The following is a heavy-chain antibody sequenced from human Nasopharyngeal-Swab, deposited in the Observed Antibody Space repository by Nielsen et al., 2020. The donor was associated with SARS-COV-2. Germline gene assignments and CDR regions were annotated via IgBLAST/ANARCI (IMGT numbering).Heavy chain of an antibody. D-gene: IGHD7-27*01. V-gene: IGHV4-34*01. CDR2: INHSGST. J-gene: IGHJ5*02. CDR1: GGSFSGYY. CDR3: ARRPTNWGLNWFDP. Sequence: GSLRLSCAVYGGSFSGYYWSWIRQPPGKGLEWIGEINHSGSTNYNPSLKSRVTISVDTSKNQFSLKLSSVTAADTAVYYCARRPTNWGLNWFDPWGQGTLVTVSS.